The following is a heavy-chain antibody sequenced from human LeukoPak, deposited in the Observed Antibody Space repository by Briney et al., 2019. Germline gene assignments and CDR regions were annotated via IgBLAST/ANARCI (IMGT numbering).Heavy chain of an antibody. V-gene: IGHV1-69*13. Sequence: ASVTVSCKASGGTFSSYAISWVRQAPGQGLEWMGGIIPIFGTANYAQKFQGRVTITADESTSTAYMKLSSLRSEDTAVYYCARAPNGYNWFDPWGQGTLVTVSS. J-gene: IGHJ5*02. CDR2: IIPIFGTA. CDR3: ARAPNGYNWFDP. CDR1: GGTFSSYA.